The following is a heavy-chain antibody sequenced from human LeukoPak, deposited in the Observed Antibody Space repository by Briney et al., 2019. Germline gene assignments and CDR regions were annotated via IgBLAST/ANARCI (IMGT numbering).Heavy chain of an antibody. CDR3: AKDRYGQRIFDY. Sequence: SETLSLTCTVSGGSISSGDYYWSWIRRPPGKGLEWIGYIYYSGNTYYNPSLKSRVTISVDTSKNQFSLKLSSVTAADTAVYYCAKDRYGQRIFDYWGQGTLVTVSS. V-gene: IGHV4-30-4*01. CDR2: IYYSGNT. CDR1: GGSISSGDYY. J-gene: IGHJ4*02. D-gene: IGHD3-16*02.